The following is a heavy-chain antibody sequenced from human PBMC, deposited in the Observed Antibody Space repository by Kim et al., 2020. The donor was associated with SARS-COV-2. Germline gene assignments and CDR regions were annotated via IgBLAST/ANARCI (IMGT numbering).Heavy chain of an antibody. CDR2: INAGNGNT. D-gene: IGHD3-22*01. CDR1: GYTFTSYA. V-gene: IGHV1-3*01. Sequence: ASVKVSCKASGYTFTSYAMHWVRQAPGQRLEWMGWINAGNGNTKYSQKFQGRVTITRDTSASTAYMELSSLRSEDTAVYYCARDRRAYYYDSSGGPLGYWGQGTLVTVSS. J-gene: IGHJ4*02. CDR3: ARDRRAYYYDSSGGPLGY.